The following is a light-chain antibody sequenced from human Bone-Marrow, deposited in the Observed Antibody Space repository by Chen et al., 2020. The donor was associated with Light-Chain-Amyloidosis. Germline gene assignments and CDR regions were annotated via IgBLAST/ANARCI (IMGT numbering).Light chain of an antibody. J-gene: IGLJ1*01. CDR2: RNN. V-gene: IGLV1-47*01. CDR3: AAWDGSPSSYV. Sequence: QSVLTQPSSASGTPAQRLTISGSGARSNIGINYVNWYQHFPGAAPNPLHHRNNQRPSGVPQRCAASQSGAAACRAISGLRASDEADDYCAAWDGSPSSYVFGTGPKVSVL. CDR1: RSNIGINY.